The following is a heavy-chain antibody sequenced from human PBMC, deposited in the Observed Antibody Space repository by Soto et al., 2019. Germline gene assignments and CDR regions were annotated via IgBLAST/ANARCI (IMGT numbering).Heavy chain of an antibody. V-gene: IGHV4-39*01. Sequence: QLQLQESGPGLVKPSETLSLTCTVSGGSISSSSYYWGWIRQPPGKGLEWIGSIYYSGSTYYNPSLKSRVTISVDTSKNQFSLKLSSETAADTAVYYCARGTSSSWNWNLDYWGQGTLVTVSS. D-gene: IGHD6-13*01. CDR2: IYYSGST. J-gene: IGHJ4*02. CDR1: GGSISSSSYY. CDR3: ARGTSSSWNWNLDY.